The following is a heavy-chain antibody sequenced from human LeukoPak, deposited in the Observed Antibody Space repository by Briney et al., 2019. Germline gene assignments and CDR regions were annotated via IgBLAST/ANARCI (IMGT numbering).Heavy chain of an antibody. CDR1: GGSFSGYH. J-gene: IGHJ4*02. Sequence: SETLSLTCAVHGGSFSGYHWNWVRQFPRKGLEWIGEINDRGHTNYNPSLESRVTISVDTSKKQFSLKLSSVAAADTAVYYCARDPTTVVTTPYYFDFWGQGTLVTVSS. V-gene: IGHV4-34*01. D-gene: IGHD4-23*01. CDR3: ARDPTTVVTTPYYFDF. CDR2: INDRGHT.